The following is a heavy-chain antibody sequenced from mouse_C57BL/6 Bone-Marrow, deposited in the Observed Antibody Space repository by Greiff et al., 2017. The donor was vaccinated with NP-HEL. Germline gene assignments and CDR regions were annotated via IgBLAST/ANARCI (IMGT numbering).Heavy chain of an antibody. V-gene: IGHV1-82*01. Sequence: QVQLKESGPELVKPGASVKISCKASGYAFSSSWMNWVKQRPGKGLEWIGRIYPGDGDTNYNGKFKGKATLTADKSSSTAYMQLSSLTSEDSAVYVCAREDSYWYFDVWGTGTTVTVSS. CDR1: GYAFSSSW. J-gene: IGHJ1*03. CDR3: AREDSYWYFDV. CDR2: IYPGDGDT.